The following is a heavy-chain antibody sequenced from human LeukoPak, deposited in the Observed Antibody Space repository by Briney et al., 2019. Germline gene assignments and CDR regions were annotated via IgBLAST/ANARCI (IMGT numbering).Heavy chain of an antibody. V-gene: IGHV4-59*01. CDR1: GGSISSYY. Sequence: SETLSLTCTVSGGSISSYYWSWIRQPPGKGLEWIGYIYYTGGTNYNPSLKSRVTISVDTSKNQFSLKLSSVTAADTAVYYCARDGSGSSFDYWGQGTLVTVSS. CDR2: IYYTGGT. J-gene: IGHJ4*02. D-gene: IGHD3-10*01. CDR3: ARDGSGSSFDY.